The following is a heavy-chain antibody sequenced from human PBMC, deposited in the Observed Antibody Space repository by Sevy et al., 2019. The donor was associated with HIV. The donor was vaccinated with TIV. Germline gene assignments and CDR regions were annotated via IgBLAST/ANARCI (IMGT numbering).Heavy chain of an antibody. CDR3: ARDLVGATSD. J-gene: IGHJ4*02. V-gene: IGHV3-30*04. D-gene: IGHD1-26*01. CDR1: GSTFSSYV. Sequence: GGSLRLSCAASGSTFSSYVMHWVRQAPGKGLEWVALIWDDGSDKYYADSVKGRFTISRDNSKNMLYLQMNSLRPEDTAVYYCARDLVGATSDWGQGTLVTVSS. CDR2: IWDDGSDK.